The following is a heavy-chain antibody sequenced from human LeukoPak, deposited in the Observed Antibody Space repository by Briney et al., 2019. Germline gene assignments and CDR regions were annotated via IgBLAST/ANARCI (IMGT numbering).Heavy chain of an antibody. J-gene: IGHJ4*02. CDR2: ISGSGGST. CDR3: AKREYYDYVWGSYRSDY. Sequence: GGTLRLSCAASGFTFSSYGMSWVRQAPGKGLEWVSAISGSGGSTYYADSVKGRFTISRDNSKNTLYLQMNSLRAEDTAVYYCAKREYYDYVWGSYRSDYWGQGTLVTISS. V-gene: IGHV3-23*01. D-gene: IGHD3-16*02. CDR1: GFTFSSYG.